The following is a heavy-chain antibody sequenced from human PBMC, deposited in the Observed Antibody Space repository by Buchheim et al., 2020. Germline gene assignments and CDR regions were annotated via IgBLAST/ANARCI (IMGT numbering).Heavy chain of an antibody. J-gene: IGHJ4*02. CDR1: EFTFSGSA. CDR2: IRSKANNYAT. Sequence: EVQLVESGGGLVQPGGSLKLSCADSEFTFSGSAMHLVRQASGKGLEWVGRIRSKANNYATAYAASVKGRFTISRDDSKNSAYLQMNSLKAEDTAVYYCSRQPSDRIRFLDDYWGQGTL. CDR3: SRQPSDRIRFLDDY. V-gene: IGHV3-73*02. D-gene: IGHD3-3*01.